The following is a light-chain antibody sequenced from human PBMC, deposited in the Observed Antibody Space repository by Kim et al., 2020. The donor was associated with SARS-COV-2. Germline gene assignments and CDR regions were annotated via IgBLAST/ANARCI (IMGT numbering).Light chain of an antibody. Sequence: SVSPGQTASITCSGDKLGNKYACWYQQKPGQSPVLVIYQDKKRPSGIPERFSGSNSENTATLTISGTQAMDEADYYCQAWDSSTAVFGGGTQLTVL. J-gene: IGLJ3*02. CDR2: QDK. CDR3: QAWDSSTAV. CDR1: KLGNKY. V-gene: IGLV3-1*01.